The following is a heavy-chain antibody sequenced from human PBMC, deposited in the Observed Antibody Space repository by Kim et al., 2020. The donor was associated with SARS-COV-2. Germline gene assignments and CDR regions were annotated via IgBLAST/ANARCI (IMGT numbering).Heavy chain of an antibody. Sequence: SETLSLTCTVSGGSISSSSYYWGWIRQPPGKGLEWIGSIYYSGSTYYNPTLKSRVTISVDTSKNQFSLKLGSVTAADTPLYYCARLGGLLEWLSSHRPYYFDYWGQGTLVAVSS. CDR3: ARLGGLLEWLSSHRPYYFDY. CDR1: GGSISSSSYY. D-gene: IGHD3-3*01. J-gene: IGHJ4*02. V-gene: IGHV4-39*01. CDR2: IYYSGST.